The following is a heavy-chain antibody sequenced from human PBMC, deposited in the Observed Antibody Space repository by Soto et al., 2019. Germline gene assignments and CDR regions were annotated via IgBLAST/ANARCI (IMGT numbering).Heavy chain of an antibody. CDR1: GGTFSSYA. CDR2: IIPIFGTT. D-gene: IGHD3-10*01. CDR3: ARAGATLVRGVLRTGYYGMDV. V-gene: IGHV1-69*01. J-gene: IGHJ6*02. Sequence: QVQLVQSGAEVKKPGSSVKVSCKASGGTFSSYAISWVRQAPGQGLEWMGGIIPIFGTTNYAPKFQARVTMTADEAPPIACMALSSLGSEDRAAYYCARAGATLVRGVLRTGYYGMDVWGQGTTVTVSS.